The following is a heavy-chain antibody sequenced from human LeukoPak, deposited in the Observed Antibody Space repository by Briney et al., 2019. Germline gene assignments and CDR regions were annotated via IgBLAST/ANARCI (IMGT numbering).Heavy chain of an antibody. J-gene: IGHJ3*01. V-gene: IGHV3-23*01. CDR2: ITGGGAP. CDR3: ARDPNGDYIGAFES. D-gene: IGHD4-17*01. CDR1: GFTFSNYA. Sequence: GGSLRLSCAASGFTFSNYALMWLRQAPGRGLEWVSVITGGGAPRYADSVKGRFTISRDNSKNTLYLQMNSLKAEDTAQYFCARDPNGDYIGAFESWGRGTVVTASS.